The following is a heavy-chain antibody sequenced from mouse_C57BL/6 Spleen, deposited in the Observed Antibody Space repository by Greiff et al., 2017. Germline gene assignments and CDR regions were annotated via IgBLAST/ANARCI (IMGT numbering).Heavy chain of an antibody. J-gene: IGHJ4*01. CDR3: ARRAYGKDYAMDY. D-gene: IGHD2-1*01. CDR2: IDPNSGGT. V-gene: IGHV1-72*01. Sequence: QVQLQQPGAELVKPGTSVKLSCKASGYTFTSYWMHWVKQRPGRGLEWIGRIDPNSGGTKYNEKFKSKATLTVDKPSSTAHMQLSSLTSEDSAVDYCARRAYGKDYAMDYWGQGTSVTVSS. CDR1: GYTFTSYW.